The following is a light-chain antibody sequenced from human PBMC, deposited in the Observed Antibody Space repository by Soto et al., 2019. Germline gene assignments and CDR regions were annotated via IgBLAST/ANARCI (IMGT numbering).Light chain of an antibody. V-gene: IGKV3-20*01. CDR1: QSVTNNY. CDR3: QQYSSLPHT. Sequence: ESVLTQSPGTLSLSPGEIATLSCRATQSVTNNYFAWYQQKPGQSPRLLIYGVSSRAADIPARFSGSGSVTDFTLTISRLEPEDFVVYYCQQYSSLPHTFGQGTKLEVK. J-gene: IGKJ2*01. CDR2: GVS.